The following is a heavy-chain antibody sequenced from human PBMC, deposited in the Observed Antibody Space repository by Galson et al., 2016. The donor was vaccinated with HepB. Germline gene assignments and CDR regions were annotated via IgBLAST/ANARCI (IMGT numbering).Heavy chain of an antibody. Sequence: SLRLSCAASGFTFSSYSMNWVRQAPGKGLEWVSSITSSSSYIYYADSVKSRFTISRDNAKNSLYLQMNSLRAEDTVVYYCASFRVGWELPPHFDYWGQGTLVTVSS. CDR2: ITSSSSYI. D-gene: IGHD1-26*01. CDR1: GFTFSSYS. J-gene: IGHJ4*02. V-gene: IGHV3-21*01. CDR3: ASFRVGWELPPHFDY.